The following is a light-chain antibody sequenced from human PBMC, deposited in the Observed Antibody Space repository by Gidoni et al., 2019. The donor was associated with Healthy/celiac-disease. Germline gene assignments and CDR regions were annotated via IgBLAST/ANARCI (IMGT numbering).Light chain of an antibody. Sequence: DIQMTQSPSSLSASVGDSVTLTCQASQDITNYLNWYQQKPGKAPKLLIYDASNLETGVPSRFSGSGSGTDFTFTISSLQTEDIATYYCQQYDNLALFTFGPGTKVDIK. CDR1: QDITNY. J-gene: IGKJ3*01. CDR2: DAS. V-gene: IGKV1-33*01. CDR3: QQYDNLALFT.